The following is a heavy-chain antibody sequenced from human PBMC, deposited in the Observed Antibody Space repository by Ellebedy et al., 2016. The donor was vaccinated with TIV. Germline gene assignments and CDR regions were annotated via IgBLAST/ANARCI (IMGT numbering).Heavy chain of an antibody. CDR3: ARHVGPSGWYSPTC. V-gene: IGHV4-59*08. D-gene: IGHD6-19*01. J-gene: IGHJ4*02. CDR1: GGSISSYY. CDR2: IYYSGST. Sequence: SETLSLXCTVSGGSISSYYWSWIRQPPGKGLEWIGYIYYSGSTNYNPSLKSRVTILVDTSKNQFSLKLSSVTAADTAVYYCARHVGPSGWYSPTCWGQGTLVTVSS.